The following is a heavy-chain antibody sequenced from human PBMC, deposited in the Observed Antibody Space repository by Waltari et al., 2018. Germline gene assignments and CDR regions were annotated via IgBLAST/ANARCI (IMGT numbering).Heavy chain of an antibody. CDR2: ISYNERNL. J-gene: IGHJ6*02. CDR3: ARDYCDRTNCHGMDV. CDR1: EFTFSSYA. D-gene: IGHD3-22*01. V-gene: IGHV3-30*04. Sequence: QVQLVESGGGVVQPGRSLRLSCAASEFTFSSYAMHWVRQAPGKGLEWVAVISYNERNLYYVDSVKGRFTTSRDNSQKMVYLQMNSLRAEDTAVYYCARDYCDRTNCHGMDVWGRGTTVTVSS.